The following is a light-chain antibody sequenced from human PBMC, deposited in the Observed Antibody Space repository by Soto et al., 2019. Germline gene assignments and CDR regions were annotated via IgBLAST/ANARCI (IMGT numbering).Light chain of an antibody. CDR3: QQFGASPFT. V-gene: IGKV3-20*01. CDR2: GAS. Sequence: VVLTQSPATLSLSPGETATLSCRASRHVYINALAWYQQKPGRTPTLLIYGASTRATDIPDRFSATGSGTDFSLTISSVEPEDSAVYYRQQFGASPFTFGPGTRVEI. J-gene: IGKJ3*01. CDR1: RHVYINA.